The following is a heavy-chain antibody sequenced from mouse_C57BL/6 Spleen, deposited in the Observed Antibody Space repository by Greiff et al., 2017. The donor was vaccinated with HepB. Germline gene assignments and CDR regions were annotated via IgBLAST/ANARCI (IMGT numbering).Heavy chain of an antibody. V-gene: IGHV5-17*01. CDR3: ARKESNEGYFDV. J-gene: IGHJ1*03. Sequence: EVQLVESGGGLVKPGGSLKLSCAASGFTFSDYGMHWVRQAPEKGLEWVAYISSGSSTIYYADTVKGRFTISRDNAKNTLFLQMTSLRSEDTAMYYCARKESNEGYFDVWGTGTTVTVSS. D-gene: IGHD2-5*01. CDR1: GFTFSDYG. CDR2: ISSGSSTI.